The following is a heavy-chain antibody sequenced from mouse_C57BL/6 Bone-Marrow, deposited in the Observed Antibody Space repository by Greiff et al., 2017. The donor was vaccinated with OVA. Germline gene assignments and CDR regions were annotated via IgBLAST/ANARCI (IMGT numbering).Heavy chain of an antibody. CDR2: IHPNSGST. CDR1: GYTFTSYW. D-gene: IGHD4-1*02. CDR3: ARSNWAFDY. Sequence: VQLVESGAELVKPGASVKLSCKASGYTFTSYWMHWVKQRPGQGLEWIGMIHPNSGSTNYNEKFKSKATLTVDKSSSTAYMQLSSLTSEDSAVYYCARSNWAFDYWGQGTTLTVSS. J-gene: IGHJ2*01. V-gene: IGHV1-64*01.